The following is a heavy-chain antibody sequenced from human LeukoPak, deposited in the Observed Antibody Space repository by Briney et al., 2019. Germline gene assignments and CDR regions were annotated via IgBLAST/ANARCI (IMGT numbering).Heavy chain of an antibody. D-gene: IGHD5-24*01. V-gene: IGHV4-61*10. J-gene: IGHJ4*02. CDR1: GGSISRGSYY. Sequence: SETLSLTCTVSGGSISRGSYYWSWIRQPAGKGLEWIGYIFYTGTTNYNPSLKSRVTISVDTSNEQFSLKLTSVTAADSAVYYCARSRIEMATISPADYWGQGTLVTVSS. CDR2: IFYTGTT. CDR3: ARSRIEMATISPADY.